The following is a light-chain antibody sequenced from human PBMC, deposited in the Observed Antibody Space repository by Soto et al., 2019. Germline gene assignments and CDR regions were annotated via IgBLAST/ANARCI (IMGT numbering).Light chain of an antibody. V-gene: IGKV3-20*01. CDR3: QQYGSSLYT. CDR1: QSVSGSY. J-gene: IGKJ2*01. Sequence: EIVLTQSPGTLSLSPGERATLSCRASQSVSGSYLAWYQQKPGQAPRLLIYGASSRATGIPERFSGSGSGTDVDLTISRLEHEDFSVYYCQQYGSSLYTFGQGTKLEIK. CDR2: GAS.